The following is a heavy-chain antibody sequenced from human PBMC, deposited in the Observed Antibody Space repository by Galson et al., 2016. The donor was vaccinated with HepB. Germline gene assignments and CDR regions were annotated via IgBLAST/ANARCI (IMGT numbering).Heavy chain of an antibody. CDR1: GFTFSTYS. CDR3: AKEATATTGAKTKRVWYFDL. Sequence: SLRLSCAASGFTFSTYSMPWVRQAPGRGLVWISYLSTSSSTIYYADSVKGRFTISRDDATNSLYLQMNSLRDEDTAVYYCAKEATATTGAKTKRVWYFDLWGRGTLVTVSS. J-gene: IGHJ2*01. V-gene: IGHV3-48*02. D-gene: IGHD1-7*01. CDR2: LSTSSSTI.